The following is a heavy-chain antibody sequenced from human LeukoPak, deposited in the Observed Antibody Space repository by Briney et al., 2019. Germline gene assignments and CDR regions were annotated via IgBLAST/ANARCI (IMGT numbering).Heavy chain of an antibody. V-gene: IGHV3-21*01. J-gene: IGHJ4*02. Sequence: PGGSLRLSCAASGFTFSSYSMNWVRQAPGKGLEWVSSISSSSSYIYYADSVKGRFTISRDNAKNSLYLQMNSLRAEDTAVYYCARGVGFLEWLLLDYFDYWGQGTLVTGSS. CDR1: GFTFSSYS. D-gene: IGHD3-3*01. CDR3: ARGVGFLEWLLLDYFDY. CDR2: ISSSSSYI.